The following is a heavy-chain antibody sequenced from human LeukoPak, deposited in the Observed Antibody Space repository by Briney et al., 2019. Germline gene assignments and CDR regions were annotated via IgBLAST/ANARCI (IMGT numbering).Heavy chain of an antibody. CDR2: IYYSGST. Sequence: PSETLSLTCTVSGGSISSYYWSWIRQPPGKGLEWIGYIYYSGSTNYNPSLKSRVTISADTSKNQFSLKLSSVTAADTAVYYCARGYSYHYYYMDVWGKGTTVTVSS. D-gene: IGHD5-18*01. J-gene: IGHJ6*03. CDR3: ARGYSYHYYYMDV. CDR1: GGSISSYY. V-gene: IGHV4-59*01.